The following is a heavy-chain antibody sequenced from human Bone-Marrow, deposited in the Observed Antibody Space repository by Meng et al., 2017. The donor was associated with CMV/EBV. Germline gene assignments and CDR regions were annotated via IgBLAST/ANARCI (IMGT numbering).Heavy chain of an antibody. D-gene: IGHD1-20*01. CDR2: IHSSGVTT. Sequence: LSLTCAASGFTFSTFAMSWVRQGPGKGLEWVSYIHSSGVTTYYADSVQGRFTISRDNAKNSLYLQMNSLRAEDTAVYYCTRVYNWDAFDIWGQGTKVTVSS. V-gene: IGHV3-11*01. CDR1: GFTFSTFA. CDR3: TRVYNWDAFDI. J-gene: IGHJ3*02.